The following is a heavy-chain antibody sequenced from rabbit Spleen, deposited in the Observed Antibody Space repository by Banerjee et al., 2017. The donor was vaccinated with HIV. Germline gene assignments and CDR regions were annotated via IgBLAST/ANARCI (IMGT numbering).Heavy chain of an antibody. D-gene: IGHD2-1*01. CDR2: IDAGSSGTT. CDR3: ARWGGDNAWNL. Sequence: QSLEESGGDLVKPGASLTLTCKASGFSFSSSYYMCWVRQAPGKGLEWIACIDAGSSGTTHYASWAKGRFTISKTSSTTVTLQLTSLTVADTATYFCARWGGDNAWNLWGPGPLITVS. CDR1: GFSFSSSYY. V-gene: IGHV1S40*01. J-gene: IGHJ4*01.